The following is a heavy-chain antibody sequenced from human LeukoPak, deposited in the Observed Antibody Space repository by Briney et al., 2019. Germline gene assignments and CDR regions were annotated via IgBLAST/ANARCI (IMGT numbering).Heavy chain of an antibody. CDR2: IYYSGST. V-gene: IGHV4-39*07. Sequence: SETLSLTCTVSGGSISSSSYYWGWIRQPPGKGLEWIGSIYYSGSTYYNPSLKSRVTTSVDTSENQFSLKLSSVTAADTAVYYCARGSSGWYVDYWGQGTLVTVSS. CDR1: GGSISSSSYY. CDR3: ARGSSGWYVDY. D-gene: IGHD6-19*01. J-gene: IGHJ4*02.